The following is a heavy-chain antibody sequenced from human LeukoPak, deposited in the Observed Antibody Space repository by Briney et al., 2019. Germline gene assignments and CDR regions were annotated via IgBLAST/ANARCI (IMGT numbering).Heavy chain of an antibody. J-gene: IGHJ4*02. CDR2: INPNSGGT. CDR1: GYTFTGYY. V-gene: IGHV1-2*02. CDR3: AKGLDTATVILTGVDY. Sequence: ASVKVSCKASGYTFTGYYMHLVRQAPGQGLEWMGWINPNSGGTSFAQKFQGRVTMTRDTSASTVYMDLNSLTSEDTAVYYCAKGLDTATVILTGVDYWGQGTLVTVSS. D-gene: IGHD5-18*01.